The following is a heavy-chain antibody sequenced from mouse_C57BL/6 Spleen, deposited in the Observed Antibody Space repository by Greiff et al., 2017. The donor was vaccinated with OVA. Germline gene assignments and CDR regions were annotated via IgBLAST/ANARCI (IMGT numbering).Heavy chain of an antibody. Sequence: DVKLQESGPGLVKPSQSLSLTCSVTGYSITSGYYWYWIRQLPGNKLEWMGYISYDGSNNYNPSLKNRISITRDTSKNQFFLKLNSVTTEDTATYYCARWRDGGYFDVWGTGTTVTVSS. CDR1: GYSITSGYY. V-gene: IGHV3-6*01. D-gene: IGHD3-3*01. CDR2: ISYDGSN. CDR3: ARWRDGGYFDV. J-gene: IGHJ1*03.